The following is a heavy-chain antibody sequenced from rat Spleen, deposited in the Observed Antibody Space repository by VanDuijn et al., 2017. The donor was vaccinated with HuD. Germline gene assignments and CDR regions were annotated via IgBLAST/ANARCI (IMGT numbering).Heavy chain of an antibody. CDR1: GFSLTSYN. Sequence: QVQLKESGPGLVQPSQTLSLTCTVAGFSLTSYNVHWVRQPPGKGLEWMGVIWNTGGTRYNSALKSRLSISKDTSKSQVFLKMNSLQTEDTATYYCARDLWGYYGYTYVMDAWGQGASVTVSS. D-gene: IGHD1-9*01. V-gene: IGHV2-41*01. CDR3: ARDLWGYYGYTYVMDA. CDR2: IWNTGGT. J-gene: IGHJ4*01.